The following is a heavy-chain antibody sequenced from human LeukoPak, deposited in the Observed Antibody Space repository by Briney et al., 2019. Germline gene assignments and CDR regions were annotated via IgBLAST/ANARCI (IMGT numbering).Heavy chain of an antibody. D-gene: IGHD3-9*01. Sequence: KPGGSLRLPCAASGFTVSSNYMSWVRQAPGKGLEWVSVIYSGGSTYYADSVKGRFTISRDNSKNTLYLQMNSLRAEDTAVYYCASSIDILTGYADWGQGTLVTVSS. J-gene: IGHJ4*02. CDR2: IYSGGST. CDR3: ASSIDILTGYAD. V-gene: IGHV3-53*01. CDR1: GFTVSSNY.